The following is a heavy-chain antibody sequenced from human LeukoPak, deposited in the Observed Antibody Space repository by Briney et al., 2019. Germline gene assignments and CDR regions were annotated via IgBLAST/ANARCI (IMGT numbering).Heavy chain of an antibody. CDR3: ARDGYYFDSSGYYF. CDR1: GGSISSYY. D-gene: IGHD3-22*01. Sequence: SETLSLTCTVSGGSISSYYWSWIGQPAGKGLEWIGHIYTSGNTNYNPSLKSRVTMSVDTSKNQFSLKLRSVTAADTAVYYCARDGYYFDSSGYYFWGQGTLVTVSS. J-gene: IGHJ4*02. V-gene: IGHV4-4*07. CDR2: IYTSGNT.